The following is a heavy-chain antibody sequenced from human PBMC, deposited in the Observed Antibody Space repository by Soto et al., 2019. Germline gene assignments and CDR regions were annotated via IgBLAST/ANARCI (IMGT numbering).Heavy chain of an antibody. V-gene: IGHV3-33*01. J-gene: IGHJ4*02. Sequence: GGSLILSCAASGFTFNNYGIHWVRQAPGKGLEWVAVIWYDGSNKYYADSVKGRFTISRDNSKNTLYLQMNSLRAEDTAIYYCAREYCGSGSCYRYFDYWGQGTLVTVSS. CDR2: IWYDGSNK. CDR3: AREYCGSGSCYRYFDY. CDR1: GFTFNNYG. D-gene: IGHD2-15*01.